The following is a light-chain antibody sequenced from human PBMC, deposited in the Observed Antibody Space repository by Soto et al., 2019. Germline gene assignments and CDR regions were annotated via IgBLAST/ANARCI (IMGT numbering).Light chain of an antibody. J-gene: IGKJ2*01. CDR2: DAS. CDR1: QSISSW. Sequence: DIQITQSPSTLSASVGDRVTITCPASQSISSWLAWYQQKPGKAPKLLIYDASSLESGVPSRFSGSGSGTEFTLTISSLQPDDFATYYCQQYNSYPYTFGQGTKLEIK. V-gene: IGKV1-5*01. CDR3: QQYNSYPYT.